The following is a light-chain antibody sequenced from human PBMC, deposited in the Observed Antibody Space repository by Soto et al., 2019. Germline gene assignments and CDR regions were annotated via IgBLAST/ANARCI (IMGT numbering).Light chain of an antibody. V-gene: IGLV1-44*01. CDR3: ATWNDGVFV. CDR2: GNT. J-gene: IGLJ1*01. Sequence: QSVLTQPPSASGTPGQRVTISCSGSTSNIGGSTASWYQQFPGAAPKLLIYGNTQRPLGVPVRFSASKSDTSASLAISGLQSEDEADYYCATWNDGVFVFGIGTKVTVL. CDR1: TSNIGGST.